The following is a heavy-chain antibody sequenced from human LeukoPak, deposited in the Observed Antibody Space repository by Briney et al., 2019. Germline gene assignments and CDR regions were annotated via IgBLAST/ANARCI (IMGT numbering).Heavy chain of an antibody. CDR3: ARDLVAVAGTEYYFDY. Sequence: PSQTLSLTCTVSGGSISSGSYHWSWIPQPAGKGLEWIGRIYTSGSTNYNPSLKSRVTISVDTSKNQFSLKLSSVTAADTAVYYCARDLVAVAGTEYYFDYWGQGTLVTVSS. V-gene: IGHV4-61*02. J-gene: IGHJ4*02. D-gene: IGHD6-19*01. CDR1: GGSISSGSYH. CDR2: IYTSGST.